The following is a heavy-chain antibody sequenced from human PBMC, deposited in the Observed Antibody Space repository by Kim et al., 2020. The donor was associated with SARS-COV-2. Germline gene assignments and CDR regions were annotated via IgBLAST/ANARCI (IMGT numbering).Heavy chain of an antibody. CDR2: ISSSSSYT. V-gene: IGHV3-11*05. CDR3: ARDRDSSGYYYGVEN. J-gene: IGHJ4*02. D-gene: IGHD3-22*01. CDR1: GFTFSDYY. Sequence: GGSLRLSCAASGFTFSDYYMSWIRQAPGKGLEWVSYISSSSSYTNYADSVKGRFTISRDNAKNSLYLQMNSLRAEDTAVYYCARDRDSSGYYYGVENWGQGTLVTVSS.